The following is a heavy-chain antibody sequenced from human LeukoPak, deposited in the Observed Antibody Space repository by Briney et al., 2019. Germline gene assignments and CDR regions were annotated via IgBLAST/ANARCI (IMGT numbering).Heavy chain of an antibody. Sequence: ASVKVSCKVSGYTLTELSMHWVRQAPGKGLEWMGGFDPEDGETIYAQKFQGRVTMTEDTSTDTAYMELSSLRSEDTAVYYCATSERWYLPSAFDIWGQGTMVTISS. CDR3: ATSERWYLPSAFDI. CDR2: FDPEDGET. V-gene: IGHV1-24*01. J-gene: IGHJ3*02. CDR1: GYTLTELS. D-gene: IGHD4-23*01.